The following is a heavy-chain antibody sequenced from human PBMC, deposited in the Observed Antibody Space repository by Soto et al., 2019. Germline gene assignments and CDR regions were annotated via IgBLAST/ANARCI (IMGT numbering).Heavy chain of an antibody. CDR2: IKQDGSEK. V-gene: IGHV3-7*03. D-gene: IGHD5-18*01. J-gene: IGHJ4*02. CDR3: ARGTAMVSPLDY. CDR1: GFTFSSYW. Sequence: ESLRLSCAASGFTFSSYWMSWVRQAPGKGLEWVANIKQDGSEKYYVDSVKGRFTISRDNAKNSLYLQMNSLRAEDTAVYYCARGTAMVSPLDYWGQGTLVTVSS.